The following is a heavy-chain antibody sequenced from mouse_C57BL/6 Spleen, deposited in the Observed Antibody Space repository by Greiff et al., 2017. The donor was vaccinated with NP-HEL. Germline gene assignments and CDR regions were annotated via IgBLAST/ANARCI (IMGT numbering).Heavy chain of an antibody. V-gene: IGHV1-81*01. CDR2: IYPRSGNT. D-gene: IGHD1-1*01. CDR1: GYTFTSYG. CDR3: ARGYYGSSYQYYAMDY. J-gene: IGHJ4*01. Sequence: QVQLQQFGAELARPGASVKLSCKASGYTFTSYGISWVKQRPGQGLEWIGEIYPRSGNTYYNEKFKGKATLTADKSSSTAYMELRSLTSEDSAVYFCARGYYGSSYQYYAMDYWGQGTSVTVSS.